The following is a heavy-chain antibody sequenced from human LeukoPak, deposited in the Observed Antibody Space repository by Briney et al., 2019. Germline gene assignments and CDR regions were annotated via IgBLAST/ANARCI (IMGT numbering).Heavy chain of an antibody. CDR2: IQYDGSKK. CDR3: AKDVGSYYDY. CDR1: GFTFSSYG. D-gene: IGHD3-10*01. J-gene: IGHJ4*02. V-gene: IGHV3-30*02. Sequence: GGSLRLSCAASGFTFSSYGMHWVRQAPGKGLEWVTFIQYDGSKKYYADSVKGRFTISRDNSKNTLYLEMNSLRAEDTAVYYCAKDVGSYYDYWGQGILVTVSS.